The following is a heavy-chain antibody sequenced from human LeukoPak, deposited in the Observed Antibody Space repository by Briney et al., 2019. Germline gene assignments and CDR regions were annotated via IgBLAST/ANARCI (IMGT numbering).Heavy chain of an antibody. CDR3: VRPRYSSSWAYFDY. J-gene: IGHJ4*02. CDR2: IYPGDSDT. Sequence: GESLKISCKGSGYSFSNYWIGWVRQMPGKGLEWMGIIYPGDSDTRYSPSFQGQVTISADKSISTAYLQWSSLKASDTAMYYCVRPRYSSSWAYFDYWGQGTLVTVSS. D-gene: IGHD6-13*01. V-gene: IGHV5-51*01. CDR1: GYSFSNYW.